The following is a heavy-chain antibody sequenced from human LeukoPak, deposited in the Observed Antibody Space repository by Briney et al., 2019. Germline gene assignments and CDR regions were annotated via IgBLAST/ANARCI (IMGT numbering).Heavy chain of an antibody. D-gene: IGHD3-10*01. CDR2: ISSSSSSI. V-gene: IGHV3-21*01. CDR1: GFTFSSYS. CDR3: ARASDFAHGSDYYYYMDV. J-gene: IGHJ6*03. Sequence: GGSLRLSCAASGFTFSSYSMNWVRQAPGKGLEWVSSISSSSSSIYYADSVKGRFTISRDNAKNSLYLQMNSLRAEDAAVYYCARASDFAHGSDYYYYMDVWGKGTTVTISS.